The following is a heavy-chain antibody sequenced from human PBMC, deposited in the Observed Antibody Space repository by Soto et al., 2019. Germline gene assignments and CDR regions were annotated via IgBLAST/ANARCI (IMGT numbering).Heavy chain of an antibody. J-gene: IGHJ3*02. CDR1: GFTFSSYA. CDR3: ARSNKVVVHFDI. Sequence: GGSLRLSCAASGFTFSSYAMSWVRQAPGKGLEWVSAISGSGGSTYYADSVKGRFTISRDNSKNTLYLQMNSLRAEDTAVYYCARSNKVVVHFDIWGQGTMVTVS. V-gene: IGHV3-23*01. D-gene: IGHD3-22*01. CDR2: ISGSGGST.